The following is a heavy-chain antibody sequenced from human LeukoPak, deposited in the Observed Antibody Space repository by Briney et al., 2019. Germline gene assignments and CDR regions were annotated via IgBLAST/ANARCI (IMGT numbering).Heavy chain of an antibody. J-gene: IGHJ4*02. Sequence: ASVKVSCKASGYTFINYGISWMRQAPGQGLEWMGWISAYNGNTDYARDLQGRVTMTTDTSTSTPSMELRSLSSDDTAVYYCARWGDSPHEYWGQGTLITVSS. V-gene: IGHV1-18*01. CDR1: GYTFINYG. CDR2: ISAYNGNT. CDR3: ARWGDSPHEY. D-gene: IGHD2-21*02.